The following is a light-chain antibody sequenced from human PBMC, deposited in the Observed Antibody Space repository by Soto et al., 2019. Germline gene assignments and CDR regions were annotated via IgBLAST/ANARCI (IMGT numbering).Light chain of an antibody. CDR1: MRDVGAYNL. Sequence: QSALTKPASVSGSAGQSITLSCTGTMRDVGAYNLVSWYQQHPGTAPKLIIYEVRNRPSGISSRFSGSRSGNTASLTISGLQSEQEGDYYCRSYTARSTLVFGGGTKLTV. J-gene: IGLJ3*02. CDR2: EVR. CDR3: RSYTARSTLV. V-gene: IGLV2-14*01.